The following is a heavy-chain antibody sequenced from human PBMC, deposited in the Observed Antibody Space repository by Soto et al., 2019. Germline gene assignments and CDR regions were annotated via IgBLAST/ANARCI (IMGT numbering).Heavy chain of an antibody. CDR2: ISCSTSYI. J-gene: IGHJ6*02. CDR1: GFTFSSYS. Sequence: ESGGGLVKPGGSLRLSCAASGFTFSSYSMNWVRQAPGKGLEWVSSISCSTSYIYYADSVKGRFTISRDNAKNSLYLQMNSLGDEDTAVYYCARVVDYCDPYYYYGMDVWGQGTTVTVSS. D-gene: IGHD3-22*01. V-gene: IGHV3-21*01. CDR3: ARVVDYCDPYYYYGMDV.